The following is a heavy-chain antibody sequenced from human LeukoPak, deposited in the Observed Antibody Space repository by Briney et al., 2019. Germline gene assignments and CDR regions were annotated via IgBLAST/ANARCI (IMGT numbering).Heavy chain of an antibody. CDR1: GGSINSSGHY. J-gene: IGHJ4*02. CDR2: IYYSGST. CDR3: ARDGYSSGWYYFDY. V-gene: IGHV4-39*01. Sequence: SETLSLTCTVSGGSINSSGHYWGWIRQPPGKGLEWIGSIYYSGSTYYNPSLKSRVTISVDTSKNQFSLKLSSVTAADTAVYYCARDGYSSGWYYFDYWGQGTLVTVSS. D-gene: IGHD6-19*01.